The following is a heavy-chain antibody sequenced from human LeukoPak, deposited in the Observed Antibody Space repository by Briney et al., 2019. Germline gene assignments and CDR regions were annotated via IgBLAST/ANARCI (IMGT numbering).Heavy chain of an antibody. CDR2: ISSSSSYI. J-gene: IGHJ4*02. V-gene: IGHV3-21*04. CDR1: GFTFSSYS. CDR3: ARWHTSGHNYYYDY. Sequence: PGGSLRLSCAASGFTFSSYSMNWVRQAPGKGLEWVSSISSSSSYIYYADSVKGRFTISRDNSKNTLYLQMNSLRAEDTAVYYCARWHTSGHNYYYDYWGQGTLVTVSS. D-gene: IGHD3-22*01.